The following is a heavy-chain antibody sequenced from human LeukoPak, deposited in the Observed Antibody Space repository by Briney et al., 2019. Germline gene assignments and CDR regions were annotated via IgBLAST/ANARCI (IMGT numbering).Heavy chain of an antibody. D-gene: IGHD2-2*01. V-gene: IGHV1-2*02. CDR1: GYTFTGYY. CDR3: ARDLRFVVVPAATAPPSFDY. Sequence: GASVKVSCKGSGYTFTGYYMHWVRQAPGQGLEWMGWINPNSGGTNYAQKFQGRVTMTRDTSISTAYMELSRLRSDDTAVYYCARDLRFVVVPAATAPPSFDYWGQGTLVTVSS. J-gene: IGHJ4*02. CDR2: INPNSGGT.